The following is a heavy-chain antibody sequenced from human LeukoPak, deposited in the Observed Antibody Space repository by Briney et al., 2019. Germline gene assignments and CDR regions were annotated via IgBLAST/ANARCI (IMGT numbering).Heavy chain of an antibody. CDR1: GYTLTSYA. CDR2: INTNTGNP. Sequence: ASVKVSCKASGYTLTSYAMNWVRQAPGQGLEWMGWINTNTGNPTYAQGFTGRFVFSLDTSVSTAYLQISSLKAEDTAVYYCARGALYYDFWSGFDYWGQGTLVTVSS. D-gene: IGHD3-3*01. J-gene: IGHJ4*02. V-gene: IGHV7-4-1*02. CDR3: ARGALYYDFWSGFDY.